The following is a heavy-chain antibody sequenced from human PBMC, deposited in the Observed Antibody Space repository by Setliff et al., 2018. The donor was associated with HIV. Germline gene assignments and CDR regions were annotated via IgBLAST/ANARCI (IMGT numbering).Heavy chain of an antibody. CDR2: ISYDGSNK. V-gene: IGHV3-30*07. CDR3: AKTPSRGWYSLYLAY. D-gene: IGHD6-19*01. CDR1: GFTFSSYA. J-gene: IGHJ4*02. Sequence: PGGSLRLSCAASGFTFSSYAMHWVRQAPGKGLEWVAVISYDGSNKYYADSVKGRFTISRDNDKNSLYLQMNSLRAEDTAVYYCAKTPSRGWYSLYLAYWGQGTLVTVSS.